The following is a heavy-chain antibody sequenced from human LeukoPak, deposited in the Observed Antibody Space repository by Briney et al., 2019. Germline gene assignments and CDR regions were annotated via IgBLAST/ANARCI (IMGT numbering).Heavy chain of an antibody. CDR1: GFTFSSYS. V-gene: IGHV3-21*01. CDR2: ISSSSSYI. D-gene: IGHD6-19*01. CDR3: AREPVAGHNTDY. J-gene: IGHJ4*02. Sequence: GGSLRLSCAASGFTFSSYSMNWVRQAPGKGLEWVSSISSSSSYIYYADSVKGRFTISRDNAKNSLYLQMNSLRAEDTAVYYCAREPVAGHNTDYWGQGTLVTVSS.